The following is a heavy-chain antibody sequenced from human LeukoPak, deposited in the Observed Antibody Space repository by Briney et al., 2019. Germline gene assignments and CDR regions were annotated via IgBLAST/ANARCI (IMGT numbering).Heavy chain of an antibody. J-gene: IGHJ4*02. Sequence: SETLSLTCTVSGGSISSYYWSWIRQPAGKGLEWIGRIYTSGSTNYNPSLKSRVTMSVDTSKNQFSLKLSSVTAADTAVYYCASSEHHYGSGSYFSRWGQGTLVTVSS. CDR2: IYTSGST. D-gene: IGHD3-10*01. V-gene: IGHV4-4*07. CDR3: ASSEHHYGSGSYFSR. CDR1: GGSISSYY.